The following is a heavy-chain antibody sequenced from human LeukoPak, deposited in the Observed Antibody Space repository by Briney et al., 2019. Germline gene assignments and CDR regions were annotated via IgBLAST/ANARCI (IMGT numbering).Heavy chain of an antibody. CDR3: AKKSRADILTE. D-gene: IGHD3-9*01. CDR1: GFTFSSYA. Sequence: GGSLRLSCAASGFTFSSYAMSWVRQAPGKGLEWVSAISGSGGSTYSADSVKGRFTISRDNSKNTLYLQMNSLRAEDTAIYYCAKKSRADILTEWGQGTLVTVSS. V-gene: IGHV3-23*01. J-gene: IGHJ4*02. CDR2: ISGSGGST.